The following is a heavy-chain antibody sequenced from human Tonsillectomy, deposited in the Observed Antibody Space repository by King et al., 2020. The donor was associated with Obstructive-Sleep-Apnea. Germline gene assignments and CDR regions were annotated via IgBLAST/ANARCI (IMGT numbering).Heavy chain of an antibody. CDR2: IYPDDSDT. CDR3: ARRVAVVAYWYFDL. V-gene: IGHV5-51*01. D-gene: IGHD6-19*01. CDR1: GYSFTSYW. Sequence: QLVQSGAEVKKPGESLKISCKGSGYSFTSYWIGWVRQMPGKGLEWMGIIYPDDSDTRYSPSFQGQGTISSDKSISTAYLQWSSLEASDTAIYYCARRVAVVAYWYFDLWGRGTLVTVSS. J-gene: IGHJ2*01.